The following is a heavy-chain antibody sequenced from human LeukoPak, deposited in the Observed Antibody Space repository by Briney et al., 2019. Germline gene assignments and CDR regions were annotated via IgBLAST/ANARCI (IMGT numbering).Heavy chain of an antibody. CDR2: MNPNSGNT. D-gene: IGHD1-26*01. CDR3: TTDSLSGSYHLDY. V-gene: IGHV1-8*01. Sequence: GASVKVSCKASGYTFTSYDINWVRQATGQGLEWMGWMNPNSGNTGYAQKFQGRVTMTEDTSTDTAYMELSSLRSEDTAVYYCTTDSLSGSYHLDYWGQGTLVTVSS. J-gene: IGHJ4*02. CDR1: GYTFTSYD.